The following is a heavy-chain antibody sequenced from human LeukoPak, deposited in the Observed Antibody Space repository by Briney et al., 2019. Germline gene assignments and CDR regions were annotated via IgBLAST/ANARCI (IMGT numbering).Heavy chain of an antibody. CDR3: AREPGDDYGDYWWFDP. V-gene: IGHV3-49*03. Sequence: GGSLRLSCTASGFTFGDYAMSWFRQAPGKGLEWVGFIRSKAYGGTTEYAASVKGRFTISRDDSKSIAYLQMNSLRAEDTAVYYCAREPGDDYGDYWWFDPWGQGTLVTVSS. CDR1: GFTFGDYA. J-gene: IGHJ5*02. CDR2: IRSKAYGGTT. D-gene: IGHD4-17*01.